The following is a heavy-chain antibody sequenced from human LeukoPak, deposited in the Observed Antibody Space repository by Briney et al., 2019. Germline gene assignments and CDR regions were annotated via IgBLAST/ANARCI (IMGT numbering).Heavy chain of an antibody. D-gene: IGHD4/OR15-4a*01. J-gene: IGHJ4*02. CDR1: GDSVSSNSAT. CDR2: TYYRSKWYN. CDR3: ARDLYGANYFDS. Sequence: SQTLSLTCAISGDSVSSNSATWNWIRQSPSRGLEWLGSTYYRSKWYNDYPVSVKSRVTIKPDASKNQISLQLNSVTPEDTAVYYCARDLYGANYFDSWGQGTLVAVSS. V-gene: IGHV6-1*01.